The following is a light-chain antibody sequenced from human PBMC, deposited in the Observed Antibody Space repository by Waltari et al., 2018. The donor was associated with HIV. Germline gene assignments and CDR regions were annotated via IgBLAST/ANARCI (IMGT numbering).Light chain of an antibody. CDR2: DVS. V-gene: IGLV2-11*01. Sequence: QSALTQPRSVSGSPGPSVTISCTGTSSDVGGYHYVSWYQQHPGKAPKLMIYDVSKRPSGVPDRFSGSKSGNMASLTISGLQAEDEADYYCCSYAGSYTVVFGGGTKLTVL. CDR1: SSDVGGYHY. CDR3: CSYAGSYTVV. J-gene: IGLJ2*01.